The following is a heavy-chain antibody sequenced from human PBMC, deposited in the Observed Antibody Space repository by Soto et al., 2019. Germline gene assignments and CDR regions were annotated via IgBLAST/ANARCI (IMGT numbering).Heavy chain of an antibody. V-gene: IGHV6-1*01. CDR2: TYYRTRWYY. J-gene: IGHJ6*03. CDR1: GDSVSSNSAA. D-gene: IGHD1-7*01. Sequence: QVQLQESGPGLVKPSQTLSLTCVISGDSVSSNSAAWNWIRQSPSRGLEWLGRTYYRTRWYYDYAVSVRSRITVNPDRSKTQFSLQMTSVTPEDTAVYYCAGTTSHYWYYMDVWGKGTTVTVSS. CDR3: AGTTSHYWYYMDV.